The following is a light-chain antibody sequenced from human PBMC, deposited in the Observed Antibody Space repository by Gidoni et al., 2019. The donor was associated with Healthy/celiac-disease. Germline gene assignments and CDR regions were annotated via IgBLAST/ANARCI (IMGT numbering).Light chain of an antibody. V-gene: IGKV2-28*01. CDR1: QSLLHSNGYNY. J-gene: IGKJ2*01. Sequence: DIVLTQSPLSLPVTPGEQASIPCRSSQSLLHSNGYNYLDWYRQKPGQSPQLLIYLGSNRASGVPDRFSGSGSGTDFTLKISRVEAEDVGVYYCMQALQTPYTFGQGTKLEIK. CDR2: LGS. CDR3: MQALQTPYT.